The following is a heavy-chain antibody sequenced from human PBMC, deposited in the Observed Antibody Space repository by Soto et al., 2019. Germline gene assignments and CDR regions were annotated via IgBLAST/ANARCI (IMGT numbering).Heavy chain of an antibody. CDR2: ISGSGGST. CDR1: GFTFSNYA. V-gene: IGHV3-23*01. D-gene: IGHD6-13*01. CDR3: VVEGYSSTWYYS. J-gene: IGHJ4*02. Sequence: HPGGSLRLSCAASGFTFSNYAMSWVRQAPGKGLEWVSAISGSGGSTYYADSVKGRFTISRDNAKNTLYLQMNSLRAEDTAVHYCVVEGYSSTWYYSWGQGTLVTVSS.